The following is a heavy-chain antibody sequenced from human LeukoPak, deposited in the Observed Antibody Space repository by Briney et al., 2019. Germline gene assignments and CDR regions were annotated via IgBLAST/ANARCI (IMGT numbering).Heavy chain of an antibody. CDR2: IKQDGSEK. CDR1: GFTFSSYW. Sequence: GGSLRLSCAASGFTFSSYWMSWVRQAPGKGLEWVANIKQDGSEKYYVDSVKGRFTISRDIAKNSLYLQMNSLRAEDTAVYYCARETIEYYYGPGSYYHYGMDVWGQGTTVTVSS. V-gene: IGHV3-7*01. J-gene: IGHJ6*02. D-gene: IGHD3-10*01. CDR3: ARETIEYYYGPGSYYHYGMDV.